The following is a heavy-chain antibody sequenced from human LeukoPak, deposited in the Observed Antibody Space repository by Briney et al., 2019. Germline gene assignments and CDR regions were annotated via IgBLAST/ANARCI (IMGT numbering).Heavy chain of an antibody. CDR2: MWFGATT. CDR1: GDSISSSSSY. CDR3: ARGRRGSYCQDY. D-gene: IGHD1-26*01. Sequence: SETLSLTCTVSGDSISSSSSYWGWIRQPPGKGLEWIGSMWFGATTSYDPSLKSRVTISVDPSKNQFSLKLSSVTAADTALYYCARGRRGSYCQDYWGQGTLVTVSS. J-gene: IGHJ4*02. V-gene: IGHV4-39*07.